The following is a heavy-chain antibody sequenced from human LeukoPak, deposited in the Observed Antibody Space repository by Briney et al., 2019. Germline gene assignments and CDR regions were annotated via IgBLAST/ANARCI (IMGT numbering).Heavy chain of an antibody. CDR2: ISYDGSNK. V-gene: IGHV3-30*18. Sequence: GGSLRLSCAASGFTFSSYGMHWVRQAPGKGLEWVAVISYDGSNKYYADSVKGRFTISRDNSKNTLYLQMNSLRAEDTAVYYCAKGLLWFGELAYFDYWGQGTLVTVSS. CDR1: GFTFSSYG. CDR3: AKGLLWFGELAYFDY. D-gene: IGHD3-10*01. J-gene: IGHJ4*02.